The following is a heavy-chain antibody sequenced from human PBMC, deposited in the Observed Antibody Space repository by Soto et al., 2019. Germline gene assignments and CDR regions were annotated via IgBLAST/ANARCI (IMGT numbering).Heavy chain of an antibody. V-gene: IGHV4-34*01. D-gene: IGHD6-6*01. Sequence: SETLSLTCAVYGGSFSGYYWSWIRQPPGKGLEWIGEINHSGSTNYNPSLKSRVTISVDTSKNQFSLKLSSVTAADTAVYYCARGDVGSSSSEYFQHWGQGTLVTVSS. J-gene: IGHJ1*01. CDR3: ARGDVGSSSSEYFQH. CDR2: INHSGST. CDR1: GGSFSGYY.